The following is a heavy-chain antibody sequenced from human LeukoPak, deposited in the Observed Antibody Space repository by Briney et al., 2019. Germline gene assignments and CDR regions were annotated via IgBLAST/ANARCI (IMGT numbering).Heavy chain of an antibody. Sequence: GGTLRLSCTASGFAFGDYAVSWVRQAPGKGLEWVGFISSKAYGGTIEYAASVKGIFTISSDDSKSIAYLQMNSLKTEDTAVYYCTSRRWLQSDFDYWGQGTLVTVSS. CDR3: TSRRWLQSDFDY. CDR1: GFAFGDYA. J-gene: IGHJ4*02. CDR2: ISSKAYGGTI. V-gene: IGHV3-49*04. D-gene: IGHD5-24*01.